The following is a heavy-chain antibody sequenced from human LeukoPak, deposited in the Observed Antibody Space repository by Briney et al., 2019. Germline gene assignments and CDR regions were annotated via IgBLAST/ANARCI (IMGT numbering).Heavy chain of an antibody. Sequence: GGSLRLSCAASGFTFSSYWMSWIRQAPGRGLEWVANIKQDGSEKYYADSVKGRFTISRDNAKNSLYLQTNSLRVEDTAMYYCAADSGGSRYWGQGTQATVSS. CDR3: AADSGGSRY. J-gene: IGHJ4*02. V-gene: IGHV3-7*01. CDR1: GFTFSSYW. CDR2: IKQDGSEK. D-gene: IGHD2-15*01.